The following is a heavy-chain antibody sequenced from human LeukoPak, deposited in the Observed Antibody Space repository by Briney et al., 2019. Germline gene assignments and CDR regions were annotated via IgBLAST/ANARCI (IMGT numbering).Heavy chain of an antibody. CDR3: AREGPRGNSQFDY. CDR2: IWYDGSNK. D-gene: IGHD4-23*01. J-gene: IGHJ4*02. CDR1: GFTFSSYG. Sequence: GGSLRLSCAASGFTFSSYGMHWVRQVPGKGLEWVALIWYDGSNKYYSDSVKGRFTISRDNSKNTLYLQMNSLRAEDTAVYYCAREGPRGNSQFDYWGQGTLVTVSS. V-gene: IGHV3-33*08.